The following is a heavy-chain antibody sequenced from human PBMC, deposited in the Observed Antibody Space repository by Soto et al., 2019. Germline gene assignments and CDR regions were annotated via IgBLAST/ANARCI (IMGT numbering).Heavy chain of an antibody. CDR2: IYPGDSDT. CDR3: ARSCFTMVRGVIEHYYYYYGMDV. Sequence: GESLKISCKGSGYSFTSYWIGWVRQMPGKGLEWMGIIYPGDSDTRYGPSFQGQVTISADKSISTAYLQWSSLKASDTAMYYCARSCFTMVRGVIEHYYYYYGMDVWGQGTTVTVSS. D-gene: IGHD3-10*01. CDR1: GYSFTSYW. V-gene: IGHV5-51*01. J-gene: IGHJ6*02.